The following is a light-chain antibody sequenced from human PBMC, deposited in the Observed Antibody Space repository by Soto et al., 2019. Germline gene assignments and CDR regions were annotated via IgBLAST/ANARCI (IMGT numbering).Light chain of an antibody. CDR3: GTWDSSLTVAV. CDR1: SSNIGGNS. CDR2: DND. V-gene: IGLV1-51*01. J-gene: IGLJ2*01. Sequence: QSVMTQPPSVSAAPGQKVTISCSGSSSNIGGNSVSWYQQLPGTAPKLLIYDNDKRPSGIPDRFSGSKSGTSATLGITGLQAGDEADYYCGTWDSSLTVAVFGGGTKLTV.